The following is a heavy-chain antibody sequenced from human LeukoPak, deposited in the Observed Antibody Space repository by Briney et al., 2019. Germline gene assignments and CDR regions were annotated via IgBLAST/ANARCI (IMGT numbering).Heavy chain of an antibody. CDR2: INTNTGNP. J-gene: IGHJ4*02. Sequence: ASVKVSCKASGYTFTSYAMNWVRQAPGEGLEWVGWINTNTGNPTYAQGFTGRFVFSLDTSVSTAYLQISSLKAEDTAVYYCARYYYGSGSYYNQRNSDYWGQGTLVTVSS. D-gene: IGHD3-10*01. CDR1: GYTFTSYA. V-gene: IGHV7-4-1*02. CDR3: ARYYYGSGSYYNQRNSDY.